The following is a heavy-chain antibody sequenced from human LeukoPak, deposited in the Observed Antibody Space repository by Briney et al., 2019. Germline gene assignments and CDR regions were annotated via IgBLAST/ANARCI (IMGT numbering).Heavy chain of an antibody. CDR1: GFTFSSYS. Sequence: PGGSLRLSCAASGFTFSSYSMNWVRQAPGKGLEWVSSISSSSSYIYYADSVKGRFTISRDNAKNSLYLQMNSLRAEDTAVYYCARVYDSSGYHDYWGQGTLVTVSS. D-gene: IGHD3-22*01. CDR2: ISSSSSYI. CDR3: ARVYDSSGYHDY. J-gene: IGHJ4*02. V-gene: IGHV3-21*01.